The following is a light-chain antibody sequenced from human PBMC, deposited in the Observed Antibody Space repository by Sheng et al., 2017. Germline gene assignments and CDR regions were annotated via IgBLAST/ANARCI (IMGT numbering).Light chain of an antibody. Sequence: DIQMTQSPSSLSASVGDRVTITCRASQSISTYLSWYQQKPGNAPKLLIYVASTLHSGVPSRFSGNRSGTDFTLTISSLQPEDFATYYCQQSYTSPYSFGQGTKLEIK. CDR1: QSISTY. J-gene: IGKJ2*03. V-gene: IGKV1-39*01. CDR2: VAS. CDR3: QQSYTSPYS.